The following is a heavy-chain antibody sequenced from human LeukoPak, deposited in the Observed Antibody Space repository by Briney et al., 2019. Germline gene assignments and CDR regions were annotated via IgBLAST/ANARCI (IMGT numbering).Heavy chain of an antibody. CDR3: ARSKDIVVVPAAIGISFDP. J-gene: IGHJ5*02. CDR1: GYTLVDYY. Sequence: ASVKVSCKASGYTLVDYYIHWVRQAPGQGLEWMGWFNPNTGDTTYAQKFQGRVTITRNTSISTAYMELSSLRSEDTAVYYCARSKDIVVVPAAIGISFDPWGQGTLVTVSS. CDR2: FNPNTGDT. V-gene: IGHV1-8*03. D-gene: IGHD2-2*01.